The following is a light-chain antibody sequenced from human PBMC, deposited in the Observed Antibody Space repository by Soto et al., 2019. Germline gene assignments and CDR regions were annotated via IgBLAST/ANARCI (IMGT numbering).Light chain of an antibody. V-gene: IGLV1-44*01. CDR3: AAWDDSLKGHV. CDR2: SSS. J-gene: IGLJ1*01. Sequence: QSALTQSPSASGTPGQRVTVSCSGSSSNIGSNSVTWYQQLPGTAPKVLIYSSSERPSGVPDRLSGSKPGTSASLAIAGLQSEDEADYYCAAWDDSLKGHVFGTGTKVTVL. CDR1: SSNIGSNS.